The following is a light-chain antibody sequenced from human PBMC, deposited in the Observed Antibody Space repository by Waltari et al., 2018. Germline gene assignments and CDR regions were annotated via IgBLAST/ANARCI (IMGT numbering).Light chain of an antibody. CDR3: QKYDRLPVT. Sequence: EIVLTQSPDTLSLSPGERATLACRASQSIGKYLVWYQQRPGQAPRLLIYGASTRASGIPDRFSGSGYGTDFSLTISRLEPEDFAVYHCQKYDRLPVTFGQGTNVEIK. J-gene: IGKJ1*01. CDR1: QSIGKY. V-gene: IGKV3-20*01. CDR2: GAS.